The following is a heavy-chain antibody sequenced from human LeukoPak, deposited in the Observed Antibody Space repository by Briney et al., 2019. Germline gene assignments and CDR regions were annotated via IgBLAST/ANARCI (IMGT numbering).Heavy chain of an antibody. CDR3: ARAGRVVPAAKNAFDI. J-gene: IGHJ3*02. CDR1: GFTFSSYS. D-gene: IGHD2-2*01. V-gene: IGHV3-21*01. CDR2: ISSSSSCI. Sequence: GGSLRLSCAASGFTFSSYSMNWVRQAPGKGLEWVSSISSSSSCIYYADSVKGRFTISRDNAKNSLYLQMNSLRAEDTAVYYCARAGRVVPAAKNAFDIWGQGTMVTVSS.